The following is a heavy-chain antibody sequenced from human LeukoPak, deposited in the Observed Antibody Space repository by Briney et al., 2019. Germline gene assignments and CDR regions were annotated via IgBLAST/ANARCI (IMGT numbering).Heavy chain of an antibody. CDR2: LYSGGST. CDR3: ASSMVTANFDY. D-gene: IGHD2-21*02. V-gene: IGHV3-53*01. J-gene: IGHJ4*02. Sequence: GGSLRLSCAASGFTVSSNYMSWVRQAPGKGLEWVSVLYSGGSTYYADSVKGRFTISRDNSKNTLYLQMNSLRAEDTAVYYCASSMVTANFDYWGQGTLVTVSS. CDR1: GFTVSSNY.